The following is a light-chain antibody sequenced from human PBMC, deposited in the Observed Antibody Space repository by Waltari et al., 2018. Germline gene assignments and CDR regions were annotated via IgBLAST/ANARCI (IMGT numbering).Light chain of an antibody. CDR1: QGISCN. J-gene: IGKJ2*01. CDR3: QQLSIYPYT. V-gene: IGKV1-9*01. Sequence: IQLTQSPSSLSASVGDRVTITCRASQGISCNLALYQPKPGKAPELLFFAASNLQSGVPSRVSGSGSGTDFTLTISSLQPEDFATYYCQQLSIYPYTFGQGTKLEIE. CDR2: AAS.